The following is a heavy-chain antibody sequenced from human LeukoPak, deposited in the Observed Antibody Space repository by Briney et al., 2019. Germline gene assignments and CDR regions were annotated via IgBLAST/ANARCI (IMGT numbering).Heavy chain of an antibody. J-gene: IGHJ5*02. Sequence: SQTLSLTCTVSGGSISSGDYYWSWIRQPPGKGLEWIGYIYYSGSTYYNPSLKSRVTISVDTPKNQFSLKLSSVTAADTAVYYCARVGDYGSGSSNWFDPWGQGTLVTVSS. CDR3: ARVGDYGSGSSNWFDP. CDR2: IYYSGST. D-gene: IGHD3-10*01. V-gene: IGHV4-30-4*01. CDR1: GGSISSGDYY.